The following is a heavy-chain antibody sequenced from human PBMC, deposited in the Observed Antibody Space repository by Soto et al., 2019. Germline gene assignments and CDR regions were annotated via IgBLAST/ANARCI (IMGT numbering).Heavy chain of an antibody. CDR1: GFSVSTSGVG. CDR3: AHRRVGNGLDY. Sequence: QITLKESGPTLVKPTETLTLTCTFSGFSVSTSGVGVGWIRQPPGKALEWLAVTHWNDANHYSPSLRSRLTITKDPSNNQLVLTMTNMDPVDTATYYCAHRRVGNGLDYWGQGTLVTVSS. J-gene: IGHJ4*02. D-gene: IGHD2-8*01. V-gene: IGHV2-5*01. CDR2: THWNDAN.